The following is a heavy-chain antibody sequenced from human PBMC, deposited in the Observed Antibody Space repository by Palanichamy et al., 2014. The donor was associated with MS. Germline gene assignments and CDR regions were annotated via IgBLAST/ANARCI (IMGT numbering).Heavy chain of an antibody. J-gene: IGHJ5*02. CDR1: GFTFSNYG. V-gene: IGHV3-30*18. D-gene: IGHD3-10*02. CDR2: ISYSGETT. Sequence: QMQLVESGGGVVQPGRSLRLSCVASGFTFSNYGMHWVRQAPGKGLEWVTVISYSGETTYYADSVKGRFIISRDNSRKVVYLQMDGLRPEDTAMYYCAKESYVKIGLSYDLWGQGTQVTVSS. CDR3: AKESYVKIGLSYDL.